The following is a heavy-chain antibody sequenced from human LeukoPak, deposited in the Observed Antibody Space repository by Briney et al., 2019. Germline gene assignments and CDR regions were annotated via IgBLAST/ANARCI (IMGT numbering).Heavy chain of an antibody. CDR3: AKGAITIFGVALYNWFDP. D-gene: IGHD3-3*01. CDR2: ISCNGGST. V-gene: IGHV3-23*01. Sequence: PGGSLRLSCAASGFTFSSYDMSWARQAPGKGLEWVLDISCNGGSTYYADSVKRRLTISRHNYKNTLYLQMNSLRAEDTAVYYCAKGAITIFGVALYNWFDPWGQGTLVTVSS. CDR1: GFTFSSYD. J-gene: IGHJ5*02.